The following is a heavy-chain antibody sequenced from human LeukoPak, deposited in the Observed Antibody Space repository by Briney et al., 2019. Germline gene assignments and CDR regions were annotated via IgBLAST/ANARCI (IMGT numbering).Heavy chain of an antibody. CDR2: IHCDGRST. CDR1: GFTFSSYW. D-gene: IGHD5-18*01. Sequence: GGTLRLSCAASGFTFSSYWMHWVRQAPGKGLVWVSRIHCDGRSTSYAESVKGRSPVHRHNAKHTLYLQMNSLRAEDTAVYYCGNLDTPMGYWGQGTLVTVSS. V-gene: IGHV3-74*01. CDR3: GNLDTPMGY. J-gene: IGHJ4*02.